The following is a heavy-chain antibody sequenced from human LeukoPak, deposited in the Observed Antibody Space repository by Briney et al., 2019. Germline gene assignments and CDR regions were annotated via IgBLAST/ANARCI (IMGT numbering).Heavy chain of an antibody. CDR1: GFTFSSYA. Sequence: GGSLRLSCAASGFTFSSYAMSWVRQAPGKGLEWVANIKRDGSEKHYVDSVKGRFTISRDNAKNSLYLQMNSLRAEDTAVYYCARNFVDYGDYYFDSWGQGTLVTVSS. D-gene: IGHD4-17*01. J-gene: IGHJ4*02. V-gene: IGHV3-7*01. CDR2: IKRDGSEK. CDR3: ARNFVDYGDYYFDS.